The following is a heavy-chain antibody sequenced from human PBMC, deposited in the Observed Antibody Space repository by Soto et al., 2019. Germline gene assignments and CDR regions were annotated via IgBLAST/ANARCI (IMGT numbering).Heavy chain of an antibody. V-gene: IGHV3-30*18. J-gene: IGHJ5*01. CDR2: ISYDGSNK. Sequence: QVQLVESGGGVVQPGKSLRLSCAASGFTFSTYGMHWVRQAPGKGLEWVAVISYDGSNKYYADSVKGRFTISRDNSKNTLYLQMNSLRTEDTAMYYCAKDRLGSGWYFVYGDWFASWGQGTLVTVSS. CDR3: AKDRLGSGWYFVYGDWFAS. D-gene: IGHD6-19*01. CDR1: GFTFSTYG.